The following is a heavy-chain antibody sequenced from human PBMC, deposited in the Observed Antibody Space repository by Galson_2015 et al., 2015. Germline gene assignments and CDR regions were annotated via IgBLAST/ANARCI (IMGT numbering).Heavy chain of an antibody. Sequence: QSGAEVKKPGESLKTSCKGSGYRFTNYWIAWVRQMPGKGLEWMGIIYPGDSDTRYSPSFQGQVTISADKSISTAYLQWSSLQASDTAMYYCARHPYGSGSHYDYWGQGALVTVSS. D-gene: IGHD3-10*01. CDR1: GYRFTNYW. V-gene: IGHV5-51*01. CDR2: IYPGDSDT. J-gene: IGHJ4*02. CDR3: ARHPYGSGSHYDY.